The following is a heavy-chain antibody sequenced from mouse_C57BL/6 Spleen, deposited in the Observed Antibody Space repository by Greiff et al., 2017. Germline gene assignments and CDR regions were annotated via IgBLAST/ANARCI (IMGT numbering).Heavy chain of an antibody. V-gene: IGHV1-82*01. CDR2: IYPGDGDT. J-gene: IGHJ2*01. Sequence: QVQLKQSGPELVKPGASVKISCKASGYAFSSSWMNWVKQRPGKGLEWIGRIYPGDGDTNYNGKFKGKATLTADKSSSTAYMQLSSLTSEDSAVYFCARWDYYGSHFDYWGQGTTLTVSS. D-gene: IGHD1-1*01. CDR1: GYAFSSSW. CDR3: ARWDYYGSHFDY.